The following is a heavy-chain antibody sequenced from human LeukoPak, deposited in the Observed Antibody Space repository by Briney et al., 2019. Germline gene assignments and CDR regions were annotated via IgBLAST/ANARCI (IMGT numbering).Heavy chain of an antibody. V-gene: IGHV3-30-3*01. Sequence: GGSLRLSCAASGFTFSGYAMHWVRQAPGKGLEGVAVISYDGSNKYYADSVKGRFTISRDSSKNTLYLQMNSLRAEDTAVYYCARDRGPYGSGSSLAYWGQGTLVTVSS. J-gene: IGHJ4*02. CDR1: GFTFSGYA. CDR3: ARDRGPYGSGSSLAY. CDR2: ISYDGSNK. D-gene: IGHD3-10*01.